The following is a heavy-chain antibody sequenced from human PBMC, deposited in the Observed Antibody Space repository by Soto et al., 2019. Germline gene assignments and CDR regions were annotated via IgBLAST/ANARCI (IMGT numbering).Heavy chain of an antibody. V-gene: IGHV1-18*04. J-gene: IGHJ4*02. CDR1: GYTFTSYG. CDR3: ARDEAPILTGYYSRFYFDY. CDR2: ISAYNGNT. D-gene: IGHD3-9*01. Sequence: ASVKVSCKASGYTFTSYGISWVRQAPGQGLEWMGWISAYNGNTNYAQKLQGRVTMTTDTSTSTAYMELRSLRSDDTAVYYCARDEAPILTGYYSRFYFDYWGQGTLVTVSS.